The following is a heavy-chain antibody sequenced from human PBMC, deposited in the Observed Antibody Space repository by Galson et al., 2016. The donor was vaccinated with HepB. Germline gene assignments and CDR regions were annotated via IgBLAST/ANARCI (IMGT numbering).Heavy chain of an antibody. CDR3: ARYMGHGGDYYYDGMDV. CDR1: GDTFSNNA. Sequence: SVKVSCKASGDTFSNNAISWVRQAPGQGLERMGGIIPILGTANYAQKFPGRVTMTADESTSKAYMEWSRLRSEDTAVYYCARYMGHGGDYYYDGMDVWGQGTTVIVSS. D-gene: IGHD3-10*01. CDR2: IIPILGTA. J-gene: IGHJ6*02. V-gene: IGHV1-69*13.